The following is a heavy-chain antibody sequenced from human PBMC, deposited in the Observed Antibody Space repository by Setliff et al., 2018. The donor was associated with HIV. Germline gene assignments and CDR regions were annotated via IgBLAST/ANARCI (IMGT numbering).Heavy chain of an antibody. Sequence: PGGSLRLSCAASGFTLSSTYMAWVRQAPGKGLEWVSTIYGSGDTYHADSVKGRFTLSRDTSKNTMYLQMNSLRHEDTAVYFCARDATRGGDMDVWAKGTTVTVSS. D-gene: IGHD2-15*01. CDR2: IYGSGDT. CDR1: GFTLSSTY. J-gene: IGHJ6*03. CDR3: ARDATRGGDMDV. V-gene: IGHV3-66*03.